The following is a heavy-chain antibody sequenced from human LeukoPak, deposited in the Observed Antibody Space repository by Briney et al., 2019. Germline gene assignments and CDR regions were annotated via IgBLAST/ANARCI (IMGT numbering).Heavy chain of an antibody. CDR2: ISYDGSNE. D-gene: IGHD2-2*01. CDR1: GFTFNNYG. CDR3: AKDMDCSSINCHSTNYFDY. J-gene: IGHJ4*02. V-gene: IGHV3-30*18. Sequence: PGRSLRLSCVASGFTFNNYGMHWVRQAPGKGLGWVAVISYDGSNEYYGDSVKGRFTISRENSENTLYLQMNSLGAEDTAVYYCAKDMDCSSINCHSTNYFDYWGQGTPVTVSS.